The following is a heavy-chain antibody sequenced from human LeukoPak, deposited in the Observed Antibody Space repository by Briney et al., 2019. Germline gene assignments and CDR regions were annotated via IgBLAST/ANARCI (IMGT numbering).Heavy chain of an antibody. CDR3: AKEPSPSSYWYFDL. V-gene: IGHV3-30*02. CDR2: IRYDGSNK. Sequence: GGSLRLSCAASGFTFSSYGIHWVRQAPGKGLEWVAFIRYDGSNKYHADSVKGRFTISRDNSKNTVYLQMNSLRAEDTAVYYCAKEPSPSSYWYFDLWGRGTLVTVSS. J-gene: IGHJ2*01. CDR1: GFTFSSYG.